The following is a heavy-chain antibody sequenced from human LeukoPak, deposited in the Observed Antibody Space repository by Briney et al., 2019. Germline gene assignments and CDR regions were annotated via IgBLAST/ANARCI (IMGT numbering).Heavy chain of an antibody. D-gene: IGHD1-14*01. V-gene: IGHV4-34*01. J-gene: IGHJ4*02. CDR1: GGSFSGYY. CDR2: INHSGST. Sequence: SETLSLTCAVYGGSFSGYYWSWIRQPPGKGLEWIGEINHSGSTNYNPPLKSRVTISVDTSKNQFSLKLSSVTAADTAVYYCARDRNQFDYWGQGTLVTVSS. CDR3: ARDRNQFDY.